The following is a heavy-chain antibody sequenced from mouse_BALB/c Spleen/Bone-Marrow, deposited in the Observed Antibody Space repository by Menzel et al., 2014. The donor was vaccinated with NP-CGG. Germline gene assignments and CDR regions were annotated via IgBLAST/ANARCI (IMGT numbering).Heavy chain of an antibody. CDR3: ARRYGSSYNYWYFDV. CDR2: INPNNGGA. J-gene: IGHJ1*01. V-gene: IGHV1-18*01. D-gene: IGHD1-1*01. Sequence: EVKLQESGPELVKPGASVKISCKTSGCTFTEYTMHWVKQSHGKSLEWIGGINPNNGGATYNQKFKGKATLTVDKSSSTAYMELRSLTSEDSAVYYCARRYGSSYNYWYFDVWGAGTTVTVSS. CDR1: GCTFTEYT.